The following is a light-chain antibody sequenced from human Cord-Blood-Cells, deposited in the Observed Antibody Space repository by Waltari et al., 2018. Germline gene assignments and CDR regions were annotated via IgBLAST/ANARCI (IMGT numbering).Light chain of an antibody. J-gene: IGLJ3*02. CDR1: SSDVGGYNY. CDR3: SSYTSSSTLV. V-gene: IGLV2-14*01. CDR2: EVS. Sequence: QSALTQPASVSGSPGQSITISCTGTSSDVGGYNYVSWYQQHPGKAPKLMIYEVSNRPSGVSIRFSGSNSGNTASLTISGLQAEDEADYYCSSYTSSSTLVFGGGTKLTVL.